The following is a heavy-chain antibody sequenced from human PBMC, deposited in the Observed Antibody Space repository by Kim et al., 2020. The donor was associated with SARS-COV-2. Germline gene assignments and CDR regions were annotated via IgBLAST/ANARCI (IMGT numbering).Heavy chain of an antibody. CDR1: GFTFSSYG. D-gene: IGHD2-15*01. CDR2: IWYDGSNK. V-gene: IGHV3-33*08. J-gene: IGHJ6*02. Sequence: GGSLRLSCAASGFTFSSYGMHWVRQAPGKGLEWVAVIWYDGSNKYYADSVKGRFTISRDNSKNTLYLQMNSLRAEDTAVYYCARSGRTPLDCSGGSCYYYGMDVWGPGTTVTVSS. CDR3: ARSGRTPLDCSGGSCYYYGMDV.